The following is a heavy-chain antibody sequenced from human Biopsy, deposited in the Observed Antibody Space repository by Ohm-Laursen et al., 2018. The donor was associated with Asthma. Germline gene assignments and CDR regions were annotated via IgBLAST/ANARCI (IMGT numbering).Heavy chain of an antibody. J-gene: IGHJ4*02. Sequence: SLRLSCAASGFTFSSYSMNWVRQAPGKGLEWVSYISSSSGTIYYADSVKGRFTISRDNAKNSLYLQMNNLRDEDTAVYYCARPRWGPYGYWGQGTLVTVSS. CDR2: ISSSSGTI. D-gene: IGHD4-17*01. CDR1: GFTFSSYS. V-gene: IGHV3-48*02. CDR3: ARPRWGPYGY.